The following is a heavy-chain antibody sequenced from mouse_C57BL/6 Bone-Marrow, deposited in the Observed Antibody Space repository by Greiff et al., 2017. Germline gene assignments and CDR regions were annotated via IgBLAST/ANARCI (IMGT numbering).Heavy chain of an antibody. CDR3: ARHVAMDY. J-gene: IGHJ4*01. CDR2: ISNGGGST. V-gene: IGHV5-12*01. CDR1: GFTFSDYY. Sequence: DVHLVESGGGLVQPGGSLKLSCAASGFTFSDYYMYWVRQTPEKRLEWVAYISNGGGSTYYPDTVKGRFTISRDNAKNTLYLQMSRLKSEDTAMYYCARHVAMDYWGQGTSVTVSS.